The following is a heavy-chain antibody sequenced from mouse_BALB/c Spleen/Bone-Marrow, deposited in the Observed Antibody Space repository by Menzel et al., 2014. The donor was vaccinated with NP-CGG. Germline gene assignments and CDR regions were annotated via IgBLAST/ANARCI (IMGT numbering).Heavy chain of an antibody. D-gene: IGHD2-4*01. V-gene: IGHV1-7*01. CDR2: INPSTGYT. CDR1: GYTFTSYW. CDR3: ARYDYDDWFAY. J-gene: IGHJ3*01. Sequence: VQLQQSGAELAKPGASVKMSCKASGYTFTSYWMHWVKQRPGQGLEWIGYINPSTGYTEYNQKFKDKATLTADKSSSTAYMQLSGLISEDSAVYYCARYDYDDWFAYWGQGTLVTVSA.